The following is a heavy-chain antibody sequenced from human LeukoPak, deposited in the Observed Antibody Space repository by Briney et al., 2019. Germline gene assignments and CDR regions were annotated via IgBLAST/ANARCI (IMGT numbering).Heavy chain of an antibody. Sequence: GASVKVSCKASGGTFSSYAISWVRQAPGQGLEWMGRIIPILGIANYAQKFQGRVTITADKSTSTAYMELSSLRPEDTAVYYCARVVYYGMNYYGMDVWGQGTTVTVSS. V-gene: IGHV1-69*04. CDR1: GGTFSSYA. CDR3: ARVVYYGMNYYGMDV. J-gene: IGHJ6*02. CDR2: IIPILGIA. D-gene: IGHD3-10*01.